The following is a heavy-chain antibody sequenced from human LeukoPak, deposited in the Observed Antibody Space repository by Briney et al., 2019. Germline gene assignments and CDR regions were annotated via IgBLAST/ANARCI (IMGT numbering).Heavy chain of an antibody. J-gene: IGHJ4*02. CDR2: AYYRSGWYN. Sequence: SQTLSLTCDISGDSFSSNSTAWGWIRQSPSTVPEWLGRAYYRSGWYNDYALSLKSRITISPVSSKNQVSLQLSSVTPEDTAVYYCSRELAWGPADYWGQGTLVTVSS. V-gene: IGHV6-1*01. D-gene: IGHD7-27*01. CDR3: SRELAWGPADY. CDR1: GDSFSSNSTA.